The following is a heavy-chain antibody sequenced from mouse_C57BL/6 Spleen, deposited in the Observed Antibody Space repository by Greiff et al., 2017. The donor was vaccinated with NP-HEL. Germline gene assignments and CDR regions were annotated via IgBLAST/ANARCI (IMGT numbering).Heavy chain of an antibody. J-gene: IGHJ1*03. CDR1: GYTFTSYW. Sequence: QVQLKQPGAELVRPGSSVKLSCKASGYTFTSYWMHWVKQRPIQGLEWIGNIDPSDSETQYNQKFKDKATLTVDKSSSTAYMQLSSLTYEDSAVYYCARRDYRNYYWYFDVWGTGTTVTVSS. V-gene: IGHV1-52*01. D-gene: IGHD2-1*01. CDR3: ARRDYRNYYWYFDV. CDR2: IDPSDSET.